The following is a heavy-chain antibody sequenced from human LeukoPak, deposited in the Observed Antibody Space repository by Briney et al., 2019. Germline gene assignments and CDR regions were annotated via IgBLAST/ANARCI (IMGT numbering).Heavy chain of an antibody. CDR2: IDPSDSYT. J-gene: IGHJ3*02. D-gene: IGHD2-15*01. CDR1: GYSFTSYW. CDR3: ARHPVVVAATPDAFDI. Sequence: GESLKISCKGSGYSFTSYWISWVRQMPGKGLEWMGRIDPSDSYTNYSPSFQGHVTISADKSISTAYLQRSSLKASDTAMYYCARHPVVVAATPDAFDIWGQGTMVTVSS. V-gene: IGHV5-10-1*01.